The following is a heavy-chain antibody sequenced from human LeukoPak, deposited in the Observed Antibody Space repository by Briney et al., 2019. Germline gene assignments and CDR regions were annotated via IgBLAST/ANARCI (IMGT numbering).Heavy chain of an antibody. D-gene: IGHD2-15*01. J-gene: IGHJ4*02. CDR2: IKRKTDGGTT. CDR1: GFSFNDAW. Sequence: PGGSLRLSCAASGFSFNDAWMSWVRQAPGKGLEWVGRIKRKTDGGTTDYAAPVKGRFTISRDDSKTSLYLQMNNLKTEDTAVYYCTTDNRRVVVPKWGQGTLVTVSS. CDR3: TTDNRRVVVPK. V-gene: IGHV3-15*01.